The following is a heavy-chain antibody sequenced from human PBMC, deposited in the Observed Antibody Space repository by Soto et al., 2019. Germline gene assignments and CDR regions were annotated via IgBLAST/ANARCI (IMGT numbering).Heavy chain of an antibody. CDR1: GFTFGTYA. Sequence: GGSLILSCAASGFTFGTYAMIWVRQAPGKGLEWVSVITGSGGSTYYADSVKGRFTISRDTSKNTLFLQMNSLRAEDTAVYYCAKGRNGDYGGIDYWGQGTMVTVSS. J-gene: IGHJ4*02. D-gene: IGHD4-17*01. CDR2: ITGSGGST. V-gene: IGHV3-23*01. CDR3: AKGRNGDYGGIDY.